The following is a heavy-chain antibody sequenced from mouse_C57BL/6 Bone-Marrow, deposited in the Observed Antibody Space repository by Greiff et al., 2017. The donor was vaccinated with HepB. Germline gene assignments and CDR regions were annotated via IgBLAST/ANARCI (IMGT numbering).Heavy chain of an antibody. CDR1: GYTFTSYW. J-gene: IGHJ3*01. CDR3: ARQGYYGSSPFAY. D-gene: IGHD1-1*01. Sequence: VQLQQPGAELVMPGASVKLSCKASGYTFTSYWMHWVKQRPGQGLEWIGEIDPSDSYTNYNQKFKGKSTLTVDKSSSTAYMQLSSLTSEDSAVYNCARQGYYGSSPFAYWGQGTLVTVSA. V-gene: IGHV1-69*01. CDR2: IDPSDSYT.